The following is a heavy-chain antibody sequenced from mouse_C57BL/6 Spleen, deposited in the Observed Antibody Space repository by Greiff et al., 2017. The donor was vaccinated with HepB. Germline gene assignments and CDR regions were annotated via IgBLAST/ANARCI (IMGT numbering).Heavy chain of an antibody. CDR2: IYPGDGDT. CDR3: ARYYCSSSYLDY. J-gene: IGHJ2*01. D-gene: IGHD1-1*01. V-gene: IGHV1-82*01. CDR1: GYAFSSSW. Sequence: VQLQQSGPELVKPGASVKISCKASGYAFSSSWMNWVKQRPGKGLEWIGRIYPGDGDTNYNGKFKGKATLPADKSYSTAYMQLSSLTSEDSAVYFGARYYCSSSYLDYWGQGTTLTVSS.